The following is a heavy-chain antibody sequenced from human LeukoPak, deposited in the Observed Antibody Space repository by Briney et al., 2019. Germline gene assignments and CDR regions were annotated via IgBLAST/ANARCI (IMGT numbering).Heavy chain of an antibody. CDR1: GFTFSSYW. CDR3: ARDLGQYYDTSDNWFDP. Sequence: GGSLRLSCAASGFTFSSYWMHWVRHAPGKGLVWASRINSDGSSTSYADSVKGRFTISRDNAKNTLNLQMNSLRAEDTAVYYCARDLGQYYDTSDNWFDPWGQGTLVTVSS. CDR2: INSDGSST. D-gene: IGHD3-22*01. V-gene: IGHV3-74*01. J-gene: IGHJ5*02.